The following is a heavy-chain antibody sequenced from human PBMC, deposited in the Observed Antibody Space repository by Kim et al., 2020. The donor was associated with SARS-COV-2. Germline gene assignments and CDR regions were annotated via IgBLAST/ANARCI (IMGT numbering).Heavy chain of an antibody. D-gene: IGHD6-13*01. Sequence: SNPALKRQVTISVETSKYQVSLKLSSVTAADTAVYYCARERSSSWDAFDIWGQGTMVTVSS. J-gene: IGHJ3*02. V-gene: IGHV4-39*07. CDR3: ARERSSSWDAFDI.